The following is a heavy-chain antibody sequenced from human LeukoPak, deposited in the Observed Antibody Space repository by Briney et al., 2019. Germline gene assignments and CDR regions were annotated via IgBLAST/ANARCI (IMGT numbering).Heavy chain of an antibody. CDR2: INQDGSEK. D-gene: IGHD6-6*01. V-gene: IGHV3-7*01. J-gene: IGHJ4*02. CDR3: ARDMGYGSSSLDH. Sequence: QPGGSLRLSCAASGFTFSNYWMSWVRQAPGKGLEWVASINQDGSEKYYVDSVRGRFTISRDSAKNSLYLQMNSLRAEDTAVFYCARDMGYGSSSLDHWGQGTLVTVSS. CDR1: GFTFSNYW.